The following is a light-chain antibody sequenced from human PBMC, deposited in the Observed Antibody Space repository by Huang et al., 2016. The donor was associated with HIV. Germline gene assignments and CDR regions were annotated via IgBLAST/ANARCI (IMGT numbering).Light chain of an antibody. CDR3: QQSHSTPRT. Sequence: DIQMTQSPSSLSASIGDRVTITCRASQTISTYLNWYQQKPGKAPNLLIYDASSLQSGVPSLFSGSGSGTDFTLTINSLQPEDFAIYYCQQSHSTPRTFGLGTRVEIK. J-gene: IGKJ1*01. CDR1: QTISTY. V-gene: IGKV1-39*01. CDR2: DAS.